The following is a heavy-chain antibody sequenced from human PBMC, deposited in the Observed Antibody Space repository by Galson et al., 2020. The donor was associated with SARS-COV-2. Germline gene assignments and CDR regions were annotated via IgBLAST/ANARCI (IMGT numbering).Heavy chain of an antibody. D-gene: IGHD3-3*01. J-gene: IGHJ4*02. CDR2: ISYDGSNK. CDR3: ARGDYDFWSGYQYFDY. Sequence: GGSLRFSCAASGFTFSSYAMHWVRQAPGKGLEWVAVISYDGSNKYYADSVKGRFTISRDNSKNTLYLQMNSLRAEDTAVYYCARGDYDFWSGYQYFDYWGQGTLVTVSS. CDR1: GFTFSSYA. V-gene: IGHV3-30*04.